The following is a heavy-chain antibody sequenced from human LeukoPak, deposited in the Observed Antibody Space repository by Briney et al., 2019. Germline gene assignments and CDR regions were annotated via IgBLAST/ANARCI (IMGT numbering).Heavy chain of an antibody. CDR2: IRSSGDII. CDR3: VRDPDALDY. Sequence: GGSLILSCAASGFTISSYSMNWVRQAPGKGLEWVSYIRSSGDIIHYADSVKGRFTISRDIAKNSVYLQMNRLRDEDTAVYYCVRDPDALDYWGQGTLVTVSS. J-gene: IGHJ4*02. V-gene: IGHV3-48*02. CDR1: GFTISSYS.